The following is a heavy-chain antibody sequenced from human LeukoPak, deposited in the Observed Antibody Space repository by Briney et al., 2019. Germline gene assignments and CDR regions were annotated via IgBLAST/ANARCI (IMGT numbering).Heavy chain of an antibody. J-gene: IGHJ4*02. CDR2: IFYSGST. CDR3: ARTNPSFDY. Sequence: SETLSLTCAVSGGSISSYYWSWIRQPPGKGLEWIGYIFYSGSTNYNPSLKSRVTISVDTSKNQVSLKLRSVTAADTAVYYCARTNPSFDYWGQGTLVTVSS. V-gene: IGHV4-59*08. CDR1: GGSISSYY.